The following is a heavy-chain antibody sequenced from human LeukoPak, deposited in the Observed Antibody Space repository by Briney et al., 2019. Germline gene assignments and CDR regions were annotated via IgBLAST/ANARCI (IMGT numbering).Heavy chain of an antibody. D-gene: IGHD2-2*02. CDR1: GYSFSSYY. V-gene: IGHV5-51*01. Sequence: GESLKISCKGSGYSFSSYYIGWVRQMPGKGLEWMGIISPGNSDTRYSPSFQGQVTISADKSISTAYLQWSSLKASDTAMYYCARRIDCSSTSCYTAFDIWGQGTMVTVSS. CDR3: ARRIDCSSTSCYTAFDI. J-gene: IGHJ3*02. CDR2: ISPGNSDT.